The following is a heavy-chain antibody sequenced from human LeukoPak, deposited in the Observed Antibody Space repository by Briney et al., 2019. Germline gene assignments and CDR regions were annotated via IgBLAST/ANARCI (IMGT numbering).Heavy chain of an antibody. CDR3: ARVREGRVLDY. CDR2: IYHSGDT. V-gene: IGHV4-38-2*02. CDR1: GYSISREYY. J-gene: IGHJ4*02. Sequence: SETLSLTCTVSGYSISREYYWGWIRQPPGEGLEWIGSIYHSGDTHYSPSLRSRVTISVDTSKNQFSLKLRSVTAADTAVYYCARVREGRVLDYWGQGTLVTVSS. D-gene: IGHD3-16*01.